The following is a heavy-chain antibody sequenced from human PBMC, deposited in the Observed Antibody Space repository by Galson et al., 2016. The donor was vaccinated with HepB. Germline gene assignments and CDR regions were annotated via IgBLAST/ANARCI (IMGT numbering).Heavy chain of an antibody. CDR2: IDPENAKT. CDR1: GHTLSDLF. CDR3: ATGDLTGWDF. Sequence: SVKVSCKVSGHTLSDLFMHWVRQSPGKGLQWMGGIDPENAKTVYAQKLQGRVTMTEDSSTDTAYMELNSLTYEDTAVYYCATGDLTGWDFWGQGTLVTVSS. D-gene: IGHD3-9*01. V-gene: IGHV1-24*01. J-gene: IGHJ4*02.